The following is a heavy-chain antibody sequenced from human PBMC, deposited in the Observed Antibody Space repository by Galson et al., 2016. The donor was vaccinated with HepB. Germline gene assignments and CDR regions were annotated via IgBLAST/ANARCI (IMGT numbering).Heavy chain of an antibody. Sequence: SLRLSCAASGFTFSNYGMHWVRQAPGKGLEWVAVVGDDGSNKYYGDSVKGRFTIFRDNSKNTLYLQMNSLRAEDTAVYYCAASTTDYGGVGRLHFWGQGTLVTDPS. CDR3: AASTTDYGGVGRLHF. D-gene: IGHD4-23*01. V-gene: IGHV3-33*08. J-gene: IGHJ4*02. CDR1: GFTFSNYG. CDR2: VGDDGSNK.